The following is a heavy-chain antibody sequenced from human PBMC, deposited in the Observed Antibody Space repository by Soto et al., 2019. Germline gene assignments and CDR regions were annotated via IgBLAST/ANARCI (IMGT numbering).Heavy chain of an antibody. CDR2: IWYDGSKK. CDR1: GFTFSSFG. V-gene: IGHV3-33*01. D-gene: IGHD3-3*01. Sequence: QVQVVESGGGVVQPGRSLRLSCAASGFTFSSFGMHWVRQSPGKGLEWVSLIWYDGSKKSYGDSVKGRFTISRDNSRNTVKFQMNSLRAGDTAVYYCARDASYYSLWSGYYPSRNGMDVWGQGTTVTVSS. J-gene: IGHJ6*02. CDR3: ARDASYYSLWSGYYPSRNGMDV.